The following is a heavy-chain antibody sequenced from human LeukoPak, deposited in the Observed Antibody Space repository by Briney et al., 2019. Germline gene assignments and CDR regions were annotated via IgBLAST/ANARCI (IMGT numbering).Heavy chain of an antibody. V-gene: IGHV1-69*05. CDR1: GGTFSSYA. CDR3: ARGLNYYDSSGYYGNWFDP. CDR2: IIPIFGTA. D-gene: IGHD3-22*01. Sequence: SVKVSCKASGGTFSSYAISWVRQAPGQGLEWMVRIIPIFGTANYAQKFQGRVTITTDESTSTAYMELSSLRSEDTAVYYCARGLNYYDSSGYYGNWFDPWGQGTLVTVSS. J-gene: IGHJ5*02.